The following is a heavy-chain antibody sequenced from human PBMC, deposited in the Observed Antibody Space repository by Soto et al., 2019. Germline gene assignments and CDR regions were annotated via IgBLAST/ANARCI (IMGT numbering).Heavy chain of an antibody. D-gene: IGHD1-1*01. CDR1: GGTFSSYA. Sequence: ASVKVSCKASGGTFSSYAISWVRQAPGQGLEWMGGIIPIFGTANYAQKFQGRVTITADESTSTAYMELSSLRSEDTAVYYCARVPLNYYYYYYMDVWGKGTTVTVSS. J-gene: IGHJ6*03. V-gene: IGHV1-69*13. CDR3: ARVPLNYYYYYYMDV. CDR2: IIPIFGTA.